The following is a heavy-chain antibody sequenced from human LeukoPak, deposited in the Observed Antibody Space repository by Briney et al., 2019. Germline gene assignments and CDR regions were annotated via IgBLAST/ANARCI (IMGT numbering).Heavy chain of an antibody. V-gene: IGHV3-66*01. CDR3: AREGYGDLAFDI. Sequence: GGSLRLSCAATGFTVSSNYMSWVRQAPGKGLEWVSVIYSGGSTYYADSVKGRFTISRDNSKNTLYLQMNSLRAEDTAVYYCAREGYGDLAFDIWGQGTMVTVSS. D-gene: IGHD4-17*01. J-gene: IGHJ3*02. CDR1: GFTVSSNY. CDR2: IYSGGST.